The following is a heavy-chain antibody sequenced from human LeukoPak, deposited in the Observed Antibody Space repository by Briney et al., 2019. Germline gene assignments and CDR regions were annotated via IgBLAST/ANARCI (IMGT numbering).Heavy chain of an antibody. V-gene: IGHV4-59*01. Sequence: ASETLSLTCTVSGASISSYYWSWIRQPPGKGLEWIGDIYYSGSIKYNPSLRSRVTMSVDTSKNQFSLKLSSVTAADTAIYYCARENPSGYYNRPIDYWGQGTLVTVSS. CDR2: IYYSGSI. J-gene: IGHJ4*02. CDR1: GASISSYY. CDR3: ARENPSGYYNRPIDY. D-gene: IGHD3-22*01.